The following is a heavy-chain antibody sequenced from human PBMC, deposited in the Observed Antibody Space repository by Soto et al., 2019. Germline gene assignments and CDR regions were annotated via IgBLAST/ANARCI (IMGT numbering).Heavy chain of an antibody. CDR3: ARDPYSYGS. J-gene: IGHJ4*02. CDR2: IWYDGSNK. CDR1: GFTFSSYG. V-gene: IGHV3-33*01. Sequence: QVQLVESGGGXVQPGRSLRLSCAASGFTFSSYGMHWVRQAPGKGLEWVAVIWYDGSNKYYADSVKGRFTISRDNSKNTLYLQMNSLRAEDTAVYSCARDPYSYGSWGQGTLVTVSS. D-gene: IGHD5-18*01.